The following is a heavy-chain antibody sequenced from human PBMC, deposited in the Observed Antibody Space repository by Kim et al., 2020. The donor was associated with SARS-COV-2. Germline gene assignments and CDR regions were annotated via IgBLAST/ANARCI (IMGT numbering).Heavy chain of an antibody. CDR3: ARALPSYDILTGYYAHDAFDI. Sequence: SETLSLTCTVSGGSISSYYWSWIRQPPGKGLEWIGYIYYSGSTNYNPSLKSRVTISVDTSKNQFSLKLSSVTAADTAVYYCARALPSYDILTGYYAHDAFDIWGQGTMVTVSS. V-gene: IGHV4-59*01. D-gene: IGHD3-9*01. CDR2: IYYSGST. J-gene: IGHJ3*02. CDR1: GGSISSYY.